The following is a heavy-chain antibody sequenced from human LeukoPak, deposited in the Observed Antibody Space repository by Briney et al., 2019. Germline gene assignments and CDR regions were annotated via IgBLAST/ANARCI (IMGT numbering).Heavy chain of an antibody. CDR3: ARDTYYYYYMDV. CDR1: GFTFSSYA. V-gene: IGHV3-30-3*01. J-gene: IGHJ6*03. CDR2: ISYDGSNK. Sequence: GGSLRLSCAASGFTFSSYAMHWVRQAPGKGLEWVAVISYDGSNKYYADSVKGRFTISRDNSKNTLYLQMNSLRAEDTAVYYCARDTYYYYYMDVWGKGTTVTVSS.